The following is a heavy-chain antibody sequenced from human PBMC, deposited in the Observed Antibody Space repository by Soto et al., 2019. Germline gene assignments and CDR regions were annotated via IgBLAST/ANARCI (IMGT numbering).Heavy chain of an antibody. Sequence: QITLKESGPTLVKPTQTLTLTCTFSGFSLSADGVGVGWIRQPPGKALEWLALIYWDDDKRYRPSLKSRLTIPKXTXKXQVVLTMTNMDPVDTASYYCAHAYGGTSWPNDAFDVWGQGTVVTVSS. CDR2: IYWDDDK. D-gene: IGHD2-2*01. J-gene: IGHJ3*01. CDR3: AHAYGGTSWPNDAFDV. CDR1: GFSLSADGVG. V-gene: IGHV2-5*02.